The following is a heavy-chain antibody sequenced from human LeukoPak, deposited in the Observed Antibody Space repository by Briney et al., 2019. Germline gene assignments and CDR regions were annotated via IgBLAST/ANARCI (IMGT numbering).Heavy chain of an antibody. CDR2: IYHSGST. CDR3: AGEPMTTDKTGDY. V-gene: IGHV4-38-2*02. CDR1: GYSISSGYY. D-gene: IGHD4-11*01. Sequence: PSETLSLTCTVSGYSISSGYYWGWIRQPPGKGLEWIGNIYHSGSTYNNPSLKSRVTISVDTSKNQFSLKLSSVTAADTAVYYCAGEPMTTDKTGDYWAREPWSPSPQ. J-gene: IGHJ4*02.